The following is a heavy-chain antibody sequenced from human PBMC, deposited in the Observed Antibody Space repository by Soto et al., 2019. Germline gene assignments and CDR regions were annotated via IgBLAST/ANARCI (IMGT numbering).Heavy chain of an antibody. CDR3: ARRLLSGNAFDI. CDR2: ISHVGST. Sequence: SETLSLTCTVSGGSISSSSYYWAWVRQPPGRGLEWIGSISHVGSTYYNPSLRSRVTISVDTSRTRFSLNLSSVTAADTAIYYCARRLLSGNAFDIWGQGTMVTVSS. V-gene: IGHV4-39*01. D-gene: IGHD1-26*01. CDR1: GGSISSSSYY. J-gene: IGHJ3*02.